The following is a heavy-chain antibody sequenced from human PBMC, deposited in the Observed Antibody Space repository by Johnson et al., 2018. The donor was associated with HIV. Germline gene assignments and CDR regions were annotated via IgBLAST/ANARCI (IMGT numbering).Heavy chain of an antibody. V-gene: IGHV3-30*18. CDR2: ISYDGTDK. D-gene: IGHD3-16*01. CDR3: AKPPSMGAYAFEI. CDR1: GFTFSSYD. J-gene: IGHJ3*02. Sequence: QVQLVESGGGVVQPGRSLRLSCAASGFTFSSYDMHWVRQAPGKGMDWVAFISYDGTDKYYADSVKGRFNISRDNSKNALYLQMNSLRSEDTAVYYCAKPPSMGAYAFEIWGQGTMVTVSS.